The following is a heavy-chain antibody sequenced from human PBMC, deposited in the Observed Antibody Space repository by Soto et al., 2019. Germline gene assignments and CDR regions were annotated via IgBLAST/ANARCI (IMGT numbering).Heavy chain of an antibody. CDR1: GFTFGDYA. V-gene: IGHV3-49*03. CDR3: TRVWWGAVAGLAFDY. Sequence: GGSLRLSCTASGFTFGDYAMSWFRQAPGKGLEWVGFIRSKAYGGTTEYAASVKGRFTISRDDSKSIAYLQMNSLKTEDTAVYYCTRVWWGAVAGLAFDYWGQGTLVTVSS. CDR2: IRSKAYGGTT. J-gene: IGHJ4*02. D-gene: IGHD6-19*01.